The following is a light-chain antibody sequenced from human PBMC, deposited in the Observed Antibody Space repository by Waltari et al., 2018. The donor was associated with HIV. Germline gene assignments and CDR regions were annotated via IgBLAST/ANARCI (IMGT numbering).Light chain of an antibody. V-gene: IGLV3-21*02. CDR2: DDS. J-gene: IGLJ2*01. CDR1: SIGTKS. CDR3: QVWYSLTDPVV. Sequence: SYVLTQPPSVSVAPGQTARIACGGNSIGTKSVHWYQQKPGQAPVLVVSDDSDRPSGIPARFSGSKSGNAATLTISRVEVGDEADYYCQVWYSLTDPVVFGGGTKLTVL.